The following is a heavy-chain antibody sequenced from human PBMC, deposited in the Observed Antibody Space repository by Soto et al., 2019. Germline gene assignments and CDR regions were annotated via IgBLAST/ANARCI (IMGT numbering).Heavy chain of an antibody. CDR1: EFTLTPYA. V-gene: IGHV3-30*09. CDR2: ISYDGSSK. Sequence: QVQLVESGGGVVQPGRSLRLSCAASEFTLTPYAMHWVRQTPGKGLEWVTLISYDGSSKYYADSVRGRFAISRDNSKNTLYQHMNSLTAENTSVYYCARDWDRRGGSYFWHFELWGRGTLVPVSS. D-gene: IGHD1-26*01. CDR3: ARDWDRRGGSYFWHFEL. J-gene: IGHJ2*01.